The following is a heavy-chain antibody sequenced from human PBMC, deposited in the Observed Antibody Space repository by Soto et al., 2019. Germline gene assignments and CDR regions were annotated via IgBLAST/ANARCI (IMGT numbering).Heavy chain of an antibody. D-gene: IGHD3-10*01. CDR3: ARDGVVGFGELFRFYYGMDV. CDR2: INHSGST. Sequence: PSETLSLTCAVYGGSFSCYYWSWIRQPPGKGLEWIGEINHSGSTNYNPSLKSRVTISVDTSKNQFSLKLSSVTAADTAVYYCARDGVVGFGELFRFYYGMDVWGQGTTVTVSS. V-gene: IGHV4-34*01. CDR1: GGSFSCYY. J-gene: IGHJ6*02.